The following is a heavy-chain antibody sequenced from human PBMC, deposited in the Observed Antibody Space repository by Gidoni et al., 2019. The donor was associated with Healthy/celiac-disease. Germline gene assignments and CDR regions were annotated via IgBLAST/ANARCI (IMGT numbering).Heavy chain of an antibody. CDR1: GGTFSSYA. CDR2: IIPIFGTA. V-gene: IGHV1-69*01. D-gene: IGHD2-2*01. Sequence: QVQLVQSGAEVKKPGSSVKVSCKASGGTFSSYAIRWVRQAPGQGLEWMGGIIPIFGTANYAQKFQGRVTITADESTSTAYMELSSLRSEDTAVYYCARGRFIVVVPAAIPEYFQHWGQGTLVTVSS. CDR3: ARGRFIVVVPAAIPEYFQH. J-gene: IGHJ1*01.